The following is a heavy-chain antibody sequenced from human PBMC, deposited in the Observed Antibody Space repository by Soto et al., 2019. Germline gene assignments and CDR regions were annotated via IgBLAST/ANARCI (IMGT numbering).Heavy chain of an antibody. V-gene: IGHV1-18*01. D-gene: IGHD3-22*01. J-gene: IGHJ4*02. CDR1: GYTFTSYG. CDR3: AREHYYDSSGYYTRDY. Sequence: ASVKVSCKASGYTFTSYGISWVRQAPGQGLEWMGWISAYNGNTNYAQKLQGRVTMTTDTSTSTAYMELRSLRSDDTAVDYCAREHYYDSSGYYTRDYWGQGTLVTVS. CDR2: ISAYNGNT.